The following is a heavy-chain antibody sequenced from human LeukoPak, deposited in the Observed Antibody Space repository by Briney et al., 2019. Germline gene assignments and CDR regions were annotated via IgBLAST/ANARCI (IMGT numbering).Heavy chain of an antibody. CDR1: GFTFKSYS. J-gene: IGHJ4*02. CDR2: ISGSGGSK. Sequence: GGSLRLSCVVSGFTFKSYSMNWVRQAPGKGLEWVSSISGSGGSKSYADSVKGRFTISRDNSKNTLYLQMNSLRAEDTAVYYCANALLGISSERVASGDYWGQGTLVTVSS. CDR3: ANALLGISSERVASGDY. D-gene: IGHD6-13*01. V-gene: IGHV3-21*01.